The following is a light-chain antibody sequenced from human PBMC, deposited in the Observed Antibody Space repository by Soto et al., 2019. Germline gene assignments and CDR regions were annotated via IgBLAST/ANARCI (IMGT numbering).Light chain of an antibody. CDR1: QNIRGNE. Sequence: EVVLTQSPGTLSLSPGERATLSCRASQNIRGNELAWYQQKPGQAPRRLIYRGSSRSTGIPDRFTGRGSGTEFTLTISRLEPEDFAVYYCQDYGTSAPWTFGQGTKVEIK. CDR3: QDYGTSAPWT. J-gene: IGKJ1*01. CDR2: RGS. V-gene: IGKV3-20*01.